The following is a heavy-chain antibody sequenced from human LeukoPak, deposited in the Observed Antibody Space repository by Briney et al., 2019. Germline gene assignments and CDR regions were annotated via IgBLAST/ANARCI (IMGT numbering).Heavy chain of an antibody. J-gene: IGHJ4*02. CDR2: IYHSGST. CDR3: ARVTYSVFDY. Sequence: SETLSLTCTVSGYSISSGYYWGWIRQPPGKGLEWIGSIYHSGSTYYNPSLKSRVTISVDTSKNQFSLKLSSVTAADTAVYYCARVTYSVFDYWGQGTLVTVSS. D-gene: IGHD2-21*01. CDR1: GYSISSGYY. V-gene: IGHV4-38-2*02.